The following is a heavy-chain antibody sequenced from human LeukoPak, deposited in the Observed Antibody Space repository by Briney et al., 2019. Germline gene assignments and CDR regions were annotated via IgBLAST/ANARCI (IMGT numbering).Heavy chain of an antibody. J-gene: IGHJ4*02. Sequence: GGSLRLSWAASGFTFSSYSMNWVRQAPGKGLEWVSSISSRSSYIYYGDSVKGRFSISRDNTKNSLYLQMNSLIAEDTAVYYCARDGVVVTAIGFDYWGQGTLVTVSS. CDR2: ISSRSSYI. CDR3: ARDGVVVTAIGFDY. D-gene: IGHD2-21*02. CDR1: GFTFSSYS. V-gene: IGHV3-21*01.